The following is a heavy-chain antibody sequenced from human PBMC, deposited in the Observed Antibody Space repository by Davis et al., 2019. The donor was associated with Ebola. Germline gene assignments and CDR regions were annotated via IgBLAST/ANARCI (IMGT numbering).Heavy chain of an antibody. CDR2: IYYRGST. Sequence: GSLRLSCTVSGGSISSYYWSWIRQPPGKGLEWIGYIYYRGSTNYNPSLKSRVTISVDTSKNQFSLKLSSVTAADTAVYYCARGGLWRYDSSGYYSYWGQGTLVTVSS. J-gene: IGHJ4*02. V-gene: IGHV4-59*12. CDR1: GGSISSYY. CDR3: ARGGLWRYDSSGYYSY. D-gene: IGHD3-22*01.